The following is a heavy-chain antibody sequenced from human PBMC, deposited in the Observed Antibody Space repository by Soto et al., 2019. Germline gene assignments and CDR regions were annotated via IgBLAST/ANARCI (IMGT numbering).Heavy chain of an antibody. D-gene: IGHD3-10*01. Sequence: EVQLVQSGAEVKKPGESLKISCKGSGYSFTTYWIGWVRQMAGKGLEWMGVIYPGDSDTRYSPSFQGQVTISADKSISTAYLQGRRLKASETAMYYCARHGLTGGFVVDVWGQGTTVTVSS. CDR1: GYSFTTYW. V-gene: IGHV5-51*01. CDR2: IYPGDSDT. CDR3: ARHGLTGGFVVDV. J-gene: IGHJ6*02.